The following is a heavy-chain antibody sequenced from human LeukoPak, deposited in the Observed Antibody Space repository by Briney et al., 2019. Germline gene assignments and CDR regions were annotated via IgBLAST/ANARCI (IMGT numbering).Heavy chain of an antibody. CDR3: ARGGTYYPCIDY. D-gene: IGHD1-26*01. V-gene: IGHV1-18*01. CDR1: VYTFTSSY. J-gene: IGHJ4*02. Sequence: ASVKVSFKASVYTFTSSYINWVRQAPGQRLEWMGWISAYNGRTNYAQKFQGRVTMTTDSSTSTAYMDLTSLRSDDTAVYYCARGGTYYPCIDYWGQGTLVTVSS. CDR2: ISAYNGRT.